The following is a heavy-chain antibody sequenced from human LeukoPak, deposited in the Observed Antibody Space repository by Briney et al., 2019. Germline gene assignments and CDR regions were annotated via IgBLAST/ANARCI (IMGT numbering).Heavy chain of an antibody. CDR2: IFGSGGT. CDR3: ARNVGWYTHDS. CDR1: GDSLSRHF. D-gene: IGHD6-19*01. V-gene: IGHV4-4*09. J-gene: IGHJ4*02. Sequence: SETLSLTRSVSGDSLSRHFWSWIRQPPGKGLEWIGFIFGSGGTNYDPSLRSRVTISEDTSKNLFYLKLTSVTAADTAVYYCARNVGWYTHDSWGQGTLVTVSS.